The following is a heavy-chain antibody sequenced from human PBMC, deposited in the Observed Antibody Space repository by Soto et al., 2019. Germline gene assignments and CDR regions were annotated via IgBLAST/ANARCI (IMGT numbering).Heavy chain of an antibody. CDR3: ARGPLYYFGY. CDR1: GFTFSSYT. V-gene: IGHV3-21*02. Sequence: EVQLVESGGGLVKPGGSLRLSCEASGFTFSSYTMNWVRRAPGKGLEWVSSISSRSTNTHYADSVRSRFTISRDNPKRSLYLQMNSLRAEDTAVYYCARGPLYYFGYWGQGTRVPVSS. J-gene: IGHJ4*02. CDR2: ISSRSTNT.